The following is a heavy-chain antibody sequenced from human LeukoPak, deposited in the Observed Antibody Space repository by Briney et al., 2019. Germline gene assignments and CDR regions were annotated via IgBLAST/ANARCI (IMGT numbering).Heavy chain of an antibody. J-gene: IGHJ4*02. CDR3: ARGRVELGFDY. Sequence: GSLRLSCAASGFTFSSYSMSWIRQPPGKGLEWIGEINHSGSTNYNPSLKSRVTISVDTSKNQFSLKLSSVTAADTAVYYCARGRVELGFDYWGQGTLVTVSS. D-gene: IGHD1-26*01. CDR1: GFTFSSYS. CDR2: INHSGST. V-gene: IGHV4-34*01.